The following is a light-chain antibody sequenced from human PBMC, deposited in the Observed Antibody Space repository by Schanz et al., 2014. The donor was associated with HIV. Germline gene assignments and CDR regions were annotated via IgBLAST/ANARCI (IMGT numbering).Light chain of an antibody. V-gene: IGKV3-15*01. CDR3: QQYNNWPQT. CDR2: GAS. J-gene: IGKJ1*01. CDR1: QTVNSN. Sequence: EIVMTQSPATLSVSPGERATLSCRASQTVNSNLAWYQQRVGQAPRLLIYGASTRATGVPARFSGSGSGTEFTLTISSLQSEDFAVYYCQQYNNWPQTFGQGTKVEIK.